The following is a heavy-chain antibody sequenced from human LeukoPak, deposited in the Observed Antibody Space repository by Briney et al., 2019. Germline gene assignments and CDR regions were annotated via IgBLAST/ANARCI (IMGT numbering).Heavy chain of an antibody. CDR2: IYTSGST. CDR3: ARDRGWELLYYFDY. V-gene: IGHV4-61*02. J-gene: IGHJ4*02. CDR1: GGSISSGSYY. Sequence: SETLSLTCTVSGGSISSGSYYWSWIRQPAGKGLEWIGRIYTSGSTNYNPSLKSRVTISVDTSKNQFSLKLSSVTAAVTAVYYCARDRGWELLYYFDYWGQGTLVTVSS. D-gene: IGHD1-26*01.